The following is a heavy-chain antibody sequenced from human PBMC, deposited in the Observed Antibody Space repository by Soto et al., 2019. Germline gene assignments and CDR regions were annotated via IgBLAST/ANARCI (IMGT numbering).Heavy chain of an antibody. V-gene: IGHV3-23*01. CDR3: AKAPNWNHESGYFDC. CDR2: VSGSGNTP. CDR1: GFTFSNYA. D-gene: IGHD1-1*01. J-gene: IGHJ4*02. Sequence: EVQLLESGGGLVQPGGSLRLSCAASGFTFSNYAMTWVRQAPGRGLEWVSGVSGSGNTPYYADSVKGRFTISRDNSKNTLYLQMNSLRAEDTAVYFCAKAPNWNHESGYFDCWGQGTLVTVSS.